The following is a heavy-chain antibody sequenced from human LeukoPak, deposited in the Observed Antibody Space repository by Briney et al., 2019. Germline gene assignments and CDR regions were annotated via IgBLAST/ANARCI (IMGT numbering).Heavy chain of an antibody. D-gene: IGHD3-3*01. Sequence: NPSETLSLTCTVSGGSISSGGYYWSWIRQHPGKGLEWIGYIYYSGSTYYNPSLKSRVTISVDTSKNQFSLKLSSVTAADTAVYYCARVDLREWLTVNNWFDPWGQGTLVTVPS. CDR1: GGSISSGGYY. J-gene: IGHJ5*02. CDR2: IYYSGST. V-gene: IGHV4-31*03. CDR3: ARVDLREWLTVNNWFDP.